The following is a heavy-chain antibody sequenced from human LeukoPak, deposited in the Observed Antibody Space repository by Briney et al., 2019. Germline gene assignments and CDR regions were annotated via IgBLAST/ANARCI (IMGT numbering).Heavy chain of an antibody. CDR2: IYYSGST. J-gene: IGHJ6*02. V-gene: IGHV4-59*08. CDR1: GGSIRSYY. Sequence: SETLSLTCTVSGGSIRSYYWSWIRQTPGKGLAWMGYIYYSGSTNYNPSLKSRDTISVDTSKNQFSLKLNSVTAADTAVYYCARKPPSGPGYYYSYGMDVWGQGTTVTVSS. CDR3: ARKPPSGPGYYYSYGMDV.